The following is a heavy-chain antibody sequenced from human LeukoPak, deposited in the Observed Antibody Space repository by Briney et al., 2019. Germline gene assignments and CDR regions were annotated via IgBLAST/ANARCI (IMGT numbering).Heavy chain of an antibody. Sequence: GGSLRLSCAASGFTFSSYGMHCVRQAPGKGLEWVAVISYDGSNKYYADSVKGRFTISRDNSKNTLYLQMNSLRAEDTAVYYCAKDLVNSRDYYYYGMDVWGXGTXVTXXS. V-gene: IGHV3-30*18. J-gene: IGHJ6*02. D-gene: IGHD6-13*01. CDR2: ISYDGSNK. CDR3: AKDLVNSRDYYYYGMDV. CDR1: GFTFSSYG.